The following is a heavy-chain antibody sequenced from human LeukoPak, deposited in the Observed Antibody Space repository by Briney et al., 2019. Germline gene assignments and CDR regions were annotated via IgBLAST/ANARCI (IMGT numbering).Heavy chain of an antibody. CDR2: IYSGGSA. CDR3: AKMSNYYNSLGYYAFDI. V-gene: IGHV3-66*01. J-gene: IGHJ3*02. Sequence: GGSLRLSCAASGFIVIRKYMSWLRQAPGKGLEWVSVIYSGGSADYTDSVKGRFTISRDNSKNTLHLQMKSLRAEDTAVYYCAKMSNYYNSLGYYAFDIWGQGTMVTVSS. D-gene: IGHD3-22*01. CDR1: GFIVIRKY.